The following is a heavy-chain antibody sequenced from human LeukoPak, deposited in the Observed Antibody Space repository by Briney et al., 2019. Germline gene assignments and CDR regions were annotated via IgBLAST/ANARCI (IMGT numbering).Heavy chain of an antibody. CDR2: IYYSGST. CDR1: GGSISSGDYY. V-gene: IGHV4-30-4*08. D-gene: IGHD3-10*01. CDR3: ARVKSEYYYGSGSYPNWWFDP. J-gene: IGHJ5*02. Sequence: SETLSLTCTVSGGSISSGDYYWSWIRQHPGKGLEWIGYIYYSGSTFYSPSLKSRVTISVDRSKNQFSLKLGSVTAADTAVYYCARVKSEYYYGSGSYPNWWFDPWGQGTLVTVSS.